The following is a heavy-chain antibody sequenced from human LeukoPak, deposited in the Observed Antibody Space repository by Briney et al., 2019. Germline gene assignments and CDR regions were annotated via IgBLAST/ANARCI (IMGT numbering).Heavy chain of an antibody. V-gene: IGHV1-2*02. CDR1: GYTFTGYY. CDR3: ASVADQYCSSTSCYAHWYFDL. D-gene: IGHD2-2*01. CDR2: INPHSGGT. J-gene: IGHJ2*01. Sequence: ASVKVSCKASGYTFTGYYMHWVRQAPGQGLVWMGWINPHSGGTNYAQEFQDRVTMTRDTSISTAYMELSRLRSDDTAVYYCASVADQYCSSTSCYAHWYFDLWGRGTLVTVSS.